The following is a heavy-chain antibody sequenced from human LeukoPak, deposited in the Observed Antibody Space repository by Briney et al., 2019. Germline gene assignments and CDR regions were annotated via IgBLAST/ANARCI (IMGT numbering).Heavy chain of an antibody. CDR1: GFTFSSYA. J-gene: IGHJ3*02. D-gene: IGHD3-10*01. CDR2: ISGSGGST. CDR3: AKHLGSFMALDAFDI. V-gene: IGHV3-23*01. Sequence: GGSLRLSCAASGFTFSSYAMSWVRQAPGKRLEWVSAISGSGGSTYYADSVKGRFTISRDNSKNTLYLQMNSLRAEDTAVYYCAKHLGSFMALDAFDIWGQGTMVTVSS.